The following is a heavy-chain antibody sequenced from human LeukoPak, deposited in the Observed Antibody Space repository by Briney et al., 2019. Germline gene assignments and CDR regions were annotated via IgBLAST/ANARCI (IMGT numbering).Heavy chain of an antibody. CDR1: GGSISSYY. CDR2: IYYSGST. D-gene: IGHD2-2*01. CDR3: ARMVVPAEAYYHYYMDV. Sequence: SETLSLTCTVSGGSISSYYWSWIRQPPGKGLEWIGYIYYSGSTNYNPSLKSRVTISVDTSKNQFSLKLSSVTAADTAVYYCARMVVPAEAYYHYYMDVWGKGTTVTVSS. V-gene: IGHV4-59*01. J-gene: IGHJ6*03.